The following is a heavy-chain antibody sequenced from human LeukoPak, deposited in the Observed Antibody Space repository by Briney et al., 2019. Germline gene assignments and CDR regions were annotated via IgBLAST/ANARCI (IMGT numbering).Heavy chain of an antibody. CDR3: ARAFCGGDCTPGGAFDI. CDR2: IYVSGTT. V-gene: IGHV4-4*07. Sequence: SETLSLTCRVSGGSINSYYWSWVRQPAGKVPEWIGRIYVSGTTSYNPSLSSRVTMSLGTSKNQFSLRLNSVTAADTAVYYCARAFCGGDCTPGGAFDIWGQGTMVTVSS. D-gene: IGHD2-21*02. J-gene: IGHJ3*02. CDR1: GGSINSYY.